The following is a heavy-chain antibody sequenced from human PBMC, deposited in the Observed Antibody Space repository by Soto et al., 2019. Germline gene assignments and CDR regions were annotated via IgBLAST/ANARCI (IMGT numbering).Heavy chain of an antibody. CDR1: VASISSSY. CDR2: VYHTGST. V-gene: IGHV4-59*01. Sequence: SETLSLTCTVSVASISSSYWSWIRQSPGKGLEWIGYVYHTGSTNYNPSLKSRVTITKDTSKNQVVLTMTNMDPVDTATYYCAHRPSGWYLFDYWGQGTLVTVSS. J-gene: IGHJ4*02. D-gene: IGHD6-19*01. CDR3: AHRPSGWYLFDY.